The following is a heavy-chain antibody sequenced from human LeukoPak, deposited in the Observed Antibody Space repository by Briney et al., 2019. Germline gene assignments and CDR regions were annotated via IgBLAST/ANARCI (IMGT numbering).Heavy chain of an antibody. J-gene: IGHJ4*02. CDR1: GFTFSSYW. CDR2: IKTDGSST. V-gene: IGHV3-74*01. CDR3: ARRAGAYSHPYDY. Sequence: GGSLRLSCAASGFTFSSYWTHWVRQAPGKGLVWVSHIKTDGSSTNYAESVKGRFTISRDNAKNTVYLQMNSLRAEDTAVYYCARRAGAYSHPYDYWGQGTLVTVSS. D-gene: IGHD4/OR15-4a*01.